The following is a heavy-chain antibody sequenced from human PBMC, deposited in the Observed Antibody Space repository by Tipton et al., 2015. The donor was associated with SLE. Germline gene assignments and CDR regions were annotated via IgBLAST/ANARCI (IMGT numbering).Heavy chain of an antibody. V-gene: IGHV3-74*01. CDR2: IDSDGTIT. D-gene: IGHD2-15*01. CDR3: TRVDRDCSGGSCNTFDL. Sequence: GSLRLSCAASGFTFNRYWMHWVRQAPGKGLMWVSRIDSDGTITNYADTVKGRFTTSRDNAKDTLYLQMNSLRAEDTAVYYCTRVDRDCSGGSCNTFDLWGRGTLVLSPQ. CDR1: GFTFNRYW. J-gene: IGHJ2*01.